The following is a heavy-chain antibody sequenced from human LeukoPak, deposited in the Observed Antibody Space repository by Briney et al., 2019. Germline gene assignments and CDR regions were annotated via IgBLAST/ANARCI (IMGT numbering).Heavy chain of an antibody. V-gene: IGHV3-21*04. D-gene: IGHD4-17*01. CDR2: ISSSSRYT. CDR1: GFTFSSYS. Sequence: GGSLRLSCAASGFTFSSYSMNWVRQAPGKGLEWVSSISSSSRYTYYADSVKGRFTISRDNAKNSLYLQMNSLRAEDTAVYYCARDYVDYGNDDAFDIWGQGTMVTVSS. CDR3: ARDYVDYGNDDAFDI. J-gene: IGHJ3*02.